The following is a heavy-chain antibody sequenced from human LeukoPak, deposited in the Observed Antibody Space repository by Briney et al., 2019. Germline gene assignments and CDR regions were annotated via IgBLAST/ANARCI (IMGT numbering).Heavy chain of an antibody. CDR1: GFAFSSYW. V-gene: IGHV3-74*01. CDR3: ARGLYSFDY. Sequence: PGGSLRLSCAVSGFAFSSYWMHWVRQAPGKGPMWVSRISSDGGTTNYADSVKGRFTISRNNAENSLYLQMNSLRAEDTAIYYCARGLYSFDYWGQGTLVTVSS. D-gene: IGHD2-15*01. J-gene: IGHJ4*02. CDR2: ISSDGGTT.